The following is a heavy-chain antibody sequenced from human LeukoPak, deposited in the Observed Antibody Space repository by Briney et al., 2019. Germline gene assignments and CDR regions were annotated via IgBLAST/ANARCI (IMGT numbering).Heavy chain of an antibody. D-gene: IGHD3-22*01. Sequence: PSETLSLICTVSGGSISSHYWSWMRQPPGEGLEGMGYIYYSGSTNYNPSLKSRVTISVDTSKNQFSLKLSSVTAADTAVYYCASTNYSSGYYVFDYWGQGTLVTVSS. CDR1: GGSISSHY. CDR3: ASTNYSSGYYVFDY. CDR2: IYYSGST. J-gene: IGHJ4*02. V-gene: IGHV4-59*11.